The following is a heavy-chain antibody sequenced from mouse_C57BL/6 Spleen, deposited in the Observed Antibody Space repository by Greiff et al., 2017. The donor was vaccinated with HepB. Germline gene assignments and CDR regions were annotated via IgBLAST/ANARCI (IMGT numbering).Heavy chain of an antibody. J-gene: IGHJ4*01. V-gene: IGHV5-16*01. CDR2: INYDGSST. Sequence: EVKLVESEGGLVQPGSSMKLSCTASGFTFSDYYMAWVRQVPEKGLEWVANINYDGSSTYYLDSLKSRFLISRDNAKNILYLQMSSLKSEDTATYYCARGDSNYGDYYAMDYWGQGTSVTVSS. CDR1: GFTFSDYY. D-gene: IGHD2-5*01. CDR3: ARGDSNYGDYYAMDY.